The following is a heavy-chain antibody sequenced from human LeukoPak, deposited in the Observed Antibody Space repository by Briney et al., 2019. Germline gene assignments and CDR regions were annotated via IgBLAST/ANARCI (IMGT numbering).Heavy chain of an antibody. CDR3: AWTVDMVRGPVFDY. CDR1: GFTASSNY. V-gene: IGHV3-53*04. J-gene: IGHJ4*02. Sequence: PGGSLRLSCEASGFTASSNYMSWVRQAPGKGLEWVSVIYSGGSTYYADSVKGRFTISRHNSKNTLYLQMNSLRAEDTAVYYCAWTVDMVRGPVFDYWGQGTLVTVSS. D-gene: IGHD3-10*01. CDR2: IYSGGST.